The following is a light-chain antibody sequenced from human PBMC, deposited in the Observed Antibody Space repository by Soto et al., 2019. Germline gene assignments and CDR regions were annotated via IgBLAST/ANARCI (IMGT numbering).Light chain of an antibody. J-gene: IGKJ4*01. V-gene: IGKV3-15*01. CDR2: DAS. CDR3: QQYDTWPLT. Sequence: EIVMTQSPATRSVSPLEIVTLSCMARQSVGSNLAWYQQTPGQAPRVVIYDASTRATVIPARFSGSGSGTEFTLTISSLQSEDFAVYYCQQYDTWPLTFGGGTKVDIK. CDR1: QSVGSN.